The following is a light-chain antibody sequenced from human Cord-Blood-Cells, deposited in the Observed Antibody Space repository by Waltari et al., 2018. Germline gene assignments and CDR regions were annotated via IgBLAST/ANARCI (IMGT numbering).Light chain of an antibody. CDR3: SSYTSSSNVV. Sequence: QSALTQPASVSGSPGQSITISCTGTSSDVGGYNYVPWYQQHPGKPPKLMIYDVSNRPSGVSNRFSGSKSGNTASLTISGLQAEDEADYYCSSYTSSSNVVFGGGTKLTVL. V-gene: IGLV2-14*01. CDR2: DVS. CDR1: SSDVGGYNY. J-gene: IGLJ2*01.